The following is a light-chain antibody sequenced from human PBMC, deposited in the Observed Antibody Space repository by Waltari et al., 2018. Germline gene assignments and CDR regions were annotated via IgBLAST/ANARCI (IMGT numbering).Light chain of an antibody. Sequence: QSVLTQPPSVSGAPGQRVTISCTGNSSNIGAGYDVHWYQQLQETAPKLLIYTNNHRPSGVPDRFSGSKSGAAAALAITGLQAEDEAHYHCQSYDNSLSGVVFGGGTKLTV. CDR2: TNN. J-gene: IGLJ2*01. CDR1: SSNIGAGYD. CDR3: QSYDNSLSGVV. V-gene: IGLV1-40*01.